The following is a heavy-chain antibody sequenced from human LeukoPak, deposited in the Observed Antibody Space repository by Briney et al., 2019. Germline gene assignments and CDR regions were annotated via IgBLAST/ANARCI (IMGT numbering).Heavy chain of an antibody. Sequence: SETLSLTCTDSGGSLSSYYWSWVRQPPGKGLEWIGYIYYSGSTNYNPSLMSRVTISVDTTKNQFSLKLSSVTAADTAVYYCARSFRGIAAAGTFDYWGQGTLVTVSS. CDR3: ARSFRGIAAAGTFDY. J-gene: IGHJ4*02. CDR2: IYYSGST. CDR1: GGSLSSYY. D-gene: IGHD6-13*01. V-gene: IGHV4-59*01.